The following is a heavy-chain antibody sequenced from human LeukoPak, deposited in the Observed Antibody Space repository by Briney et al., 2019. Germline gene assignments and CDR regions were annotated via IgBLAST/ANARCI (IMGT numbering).Heavy chain of an antibody. V-gene: IGHV3-30*04. J-gene: IGHJ4*02. CDR1: GFTFSSYA. CDR2: ISYDGSNK. Sequence: GRSLRLSCAASGFTFSSYAMHWVRQAPGKGLEWVAVISYDGSNKYYTDSVKGRFTISRDNSKNTLYLQMNSLRAEDTAVYYCARSLRQWLGSVTTSFDYWGQGTLVTVSS. CDR3: ARSLRQWLGSVTTSFDY. D-gene: IGHD6-19*01.